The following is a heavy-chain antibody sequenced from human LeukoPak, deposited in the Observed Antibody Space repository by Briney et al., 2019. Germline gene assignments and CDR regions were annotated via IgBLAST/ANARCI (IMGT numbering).Heavy chain of an antibody. CDR1: GGTFSSYA. V-gene: IGHV1-69*06. CDR3: TTDREFYDTSGNRY. J-gene: IGHJ4*02. CDR2: IIPIFGTA. Sequence: SVKASCKASGGTFSSYAISWVRQAPGQGLEWMGGIIPIFGTANYAQKFQGRVTITADKSTSTAYMELSSLRSEDTAVYYCTTDREFYDTSGNRYWGQGTLVTVSS. D-gene: IGHD3-22*01.